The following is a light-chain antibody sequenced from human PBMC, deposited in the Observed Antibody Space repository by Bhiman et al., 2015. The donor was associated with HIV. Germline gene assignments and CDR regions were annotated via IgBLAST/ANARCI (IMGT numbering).Light chain of an antibody. CDR3: GTWDSSLSAVV. Sequence: QFVLTQPPSVSAAPGQKVTVSCSGTTSDIGENYVSWYQKFPDAAPKLLIYDNNRRPSGIPDRFSGSKSGTSATLAITGLQTGDEADYYCGTWDSSLSAVVFGGGTKLTVL. V-gene: IGLV1-51*01. CDR1: TSDIGENY. J-gene: IGLJ2*01. CDR2: DNN.